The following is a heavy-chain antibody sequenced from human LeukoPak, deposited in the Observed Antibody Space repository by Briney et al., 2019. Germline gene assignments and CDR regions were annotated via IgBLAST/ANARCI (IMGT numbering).Heavy chain of an antibody. CDR1: GFNFIDYN. CDR2: ISSRGTT. D-gene: IGHD3-22*01. CDR3: ARNFDSSGY. Sequence: GGSLRLSRAGSGFNFIDYNMNWVRQAPGKGLEWISYISSRGTTYYADSVKGRFTISRDNARNSLYLQGDSLTAADTAFYHCARNFDSSGYWGQGTLVTVSS. V-gene: IGHV3-69-1*01. J-gene: IGHJ4*02.